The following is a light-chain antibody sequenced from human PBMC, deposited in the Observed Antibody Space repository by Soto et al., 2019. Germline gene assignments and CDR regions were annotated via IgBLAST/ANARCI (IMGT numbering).Light chain of an antibody. CDR1: SFNIGTNT. V-gene: IGLV1-44*01. Sequence: QSVLTQTPSTSGPPEQRVTISCSGASFNIGTNTVNWYQQVPGAAPKLLIFRDSQRPSGVPDRFSGSRSGTSASLAISGLQSEDEATYYCAAWDDSLNGVLFGGGTKLTVL. CDR3: AAWDDSLNGVL. J-gene: IGLJ2*01. CDR2: RDS.